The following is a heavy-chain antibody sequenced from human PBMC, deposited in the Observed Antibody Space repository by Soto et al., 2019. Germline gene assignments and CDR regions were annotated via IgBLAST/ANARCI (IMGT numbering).Heavy chain of an antibody. J-gene: IGHJ4*02. D-gene: IGHD1-26*01. V-gene: IGHV3-30-3*01. CDR1: GFTFSSYA. CDR3: ARRSLRVGAMYYFDY. Sequence: GGSLRLSCAASGFTFSSYAMHWVRQAPGKGLEWVAVISYDGSNKYYADSVKGRFTISRDNSKNTLYLQMNSLRAEDTAVYYCARRSLRVGAMYYFDYWGQGTLVTVSS. CDR2: ISYDGSNK.